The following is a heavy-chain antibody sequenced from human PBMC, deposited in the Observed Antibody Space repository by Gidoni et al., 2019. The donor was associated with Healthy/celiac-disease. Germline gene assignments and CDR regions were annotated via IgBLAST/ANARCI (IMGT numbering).Heavy chain of an antibody. D-gene: IGHD5-12*01. J-gene: IGHJ4*02. Sequence: QVQLVQSGAEAKKPGSSVKVSCKASGCTFSSYTISWVRQAPGQGLEWIGRIIPILGIANYAQKFQGRVTITADKSTSTAYMELSSLRSEDTAVYYCAGRRRDGYNYAFDYWGQGTLVTVSS. V-gene: IGHV1-69*02. CDR1: GCTFSSYT. CDR2: IIPILGIA. CDR3: AGRRRDGYNYAFDY.